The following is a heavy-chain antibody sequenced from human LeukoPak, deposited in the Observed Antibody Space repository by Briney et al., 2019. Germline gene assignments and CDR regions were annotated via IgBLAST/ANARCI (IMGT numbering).Heavy chain of an antibody. CDR2: INHSGST. D-gene: IGHD6-19*01. CDR1: GGSFSGYY. CDR3: AIFMAVAGTRHFDY. J-gene: IGHJ4*02. V-gene: IGHV4-34*01. Sequence: SETLSLTCAVYGGSFSGYYWSWIRQPPGKGLEWIGEINHSGSTNYNPSLKSRVTISVDTSKNQFSLKLSSVTAADTAVYYCAIFMAVAGTRHFDYWGQGTLVTVSS.